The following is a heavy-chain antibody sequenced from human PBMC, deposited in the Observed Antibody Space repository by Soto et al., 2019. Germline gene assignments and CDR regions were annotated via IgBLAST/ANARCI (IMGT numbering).Heavy chain of an antibody. V-gene: IGHV4-34*01. D-gene: IGHD3-3*01. J-gene: IGHJ4*02. CDR1: GGSFSGYY. Sequence: LSLTCAVYGGSFSGYYWIWIRQPPGKGLEWIGEINHSGSTNYNPSLKSRVTISVDTSKNQFSLKLSSVTAADTAVYYCARGFGNYDSWSGYYRSYFDYWGQGTLVTVSS. CDR3: ARGFGNYDSWSGYYRSYFDY. CDR2: INHSGST.